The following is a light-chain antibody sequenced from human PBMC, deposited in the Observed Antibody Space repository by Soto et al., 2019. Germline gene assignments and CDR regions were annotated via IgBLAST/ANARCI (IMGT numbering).Light chain of an antibody. CDR2: GAS. CDR1: QSVTSTY. CDR3: QQRMNWPLT. J-gene: IGKJ5*01. Sequence: EIVLTQSPGTLSLSPGERANLSCRASQSVTSTYLAWYQQKPGQAPRLLIYGASSRAIGIPDRFSGSVSGSDFILTINRLEPEESALYYCQQRMNWPLTFGQGTRLEIK. V-gene: IGKV3D-20*02.